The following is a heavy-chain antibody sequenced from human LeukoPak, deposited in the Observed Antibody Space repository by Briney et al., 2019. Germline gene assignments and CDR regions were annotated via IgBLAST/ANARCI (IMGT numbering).Heavy chain of an antibody. CDR3: ARDSPYRRLFDY. J-gene: IGHJ4*02. CDR1: GCTFSSYS. V-gene: IGHV3-48*02. CDR2: ISSSSSTI. D-gene: IGHD3-16*02. Sequence: GGSLSLSCAASGCTFSSYSMNWVRQAPGKGLEWVSFISSSSSTIYYADSVKGRFTISRDNAKNSLYLQMNSLRDEDTAVYYCARDSPYRRLFDYWGQGTLVTVSS.